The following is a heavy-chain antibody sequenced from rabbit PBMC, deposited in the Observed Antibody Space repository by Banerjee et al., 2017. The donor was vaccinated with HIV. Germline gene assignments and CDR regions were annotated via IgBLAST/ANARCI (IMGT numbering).Heavy chain of an antibody. CDR2: INTISGDT. Sequence: QEQLEESGGDLVKPEGSLTLTCTASGFSFNSKYVMCWVRQAPGKGLEWIACINTISGDTVYATWAKGRFTISKTSSTTVTLQMTSLTAADTATYFCARHRAGGYGHDLWGQGTLVTVS. CDR1: GFSFNSKYV. V-gene: IGHV1S45*01. D-gene: IGHD1-1*01. CDR3: ARHRAGGYGHDL. J-gene: IGHJ4*01.